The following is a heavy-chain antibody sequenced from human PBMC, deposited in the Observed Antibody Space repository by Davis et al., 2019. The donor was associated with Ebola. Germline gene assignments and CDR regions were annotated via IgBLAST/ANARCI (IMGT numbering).Heavy chain of an antibody. Sequence: PGGSLRLSCAASGFTLSDHYMDWVRQAPGKGLEWVGRIRDKANSYSTVYAASVKGRFSISRDESKNSLYLQMNSLRTEDTAMYFCARDISGGPRPDVSDIWGQGTMVTVSS. CDR3: ARDISGGPRPDVSDI. V-gene: IGHV3-72*01. CDR2: IRDKANSYST. CDR1: GFTLSDHY. J-gene: IGHJ3*02. D-gene: IGHD1-26*01.